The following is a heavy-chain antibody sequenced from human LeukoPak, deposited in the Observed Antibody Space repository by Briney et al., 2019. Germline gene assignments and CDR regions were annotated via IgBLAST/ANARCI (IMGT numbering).Heavy chain of an antibody. V-gene: IGHV4-34*01. CDR1: GGSFSGYY. CDR3: AGFSGYSSSQPPFDY. J-gene: IGHJ4*02. D-gene: IGHD6-13*01. Sequence: PSETLSLTCAVYGGSFSGYYWSWIRQPPGKGLEWIGEINHSGSTNYNPSLKSRVTISVDTSKNQFSLKLSSVTAADTAVYYCAGFSGYSSSQPPFDYWGQGTLVTVSS. CDR2: INHSGST.